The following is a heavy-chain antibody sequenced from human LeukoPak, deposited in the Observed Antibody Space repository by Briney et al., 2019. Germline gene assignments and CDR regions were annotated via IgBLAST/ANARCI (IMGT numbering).Heavy chain of an antibody. Sequence: GGSLRLSCAASGFTFSSYAMSWVRQAPGKGLEWVSAISGSAGSTHYADSVKGRFTISRENAKNSLYLQMNSLRAGDTAVYYCARGNYYGSGSYFGYWGQGTLVTVSS. CDR3: ARGNYYGSGSYFGY. J-gene: IGHJ4*02. V-gene: IGHV3-23*01. CDR1: GFTFSSYA. CDR2: ISGSAGST. D-gene: IGHD3-10*01.